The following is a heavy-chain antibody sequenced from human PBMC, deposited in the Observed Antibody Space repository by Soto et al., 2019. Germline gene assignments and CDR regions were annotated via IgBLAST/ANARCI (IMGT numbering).Heavy chain of an antibody. CDR2: ISYDGSNK. CDR3: ARFYESDWFYFDY. V-gene: IGHV3-30*03. J-gene: IGHJ4*02. Sequence: PGGSLRLSCAASGFTFSSYGMHWVRQAPGKGLEWVAVISYDGSNKYYADSVKGRFTISRDNSKNTLYLQMNSLRAEDTAVYYCARFYESDWFYFDYWGQGTLVTVSS. D-gene: IGHD3-9*01. CDR1: GFTFSSYG.